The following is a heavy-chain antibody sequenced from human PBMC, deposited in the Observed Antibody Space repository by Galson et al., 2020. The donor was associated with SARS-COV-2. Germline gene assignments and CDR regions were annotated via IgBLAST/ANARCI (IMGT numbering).Heavy chain of an antibody. CDR3: AHRRKGESSGYYDEV. CDR1: GFSLSTSGVG. CDR2: IYWNDDK. V-gene: IGHV2-5*01. Sequence: ESGPTLVKPTQTLTLTCTFSGFSLSTSGVGVGWIRQPPGKALEWLALIYWNDDKRYSPSLKSRLTITKDTSKNQVVLTMTNMDPVDTATYYCAHRRKGESSGYYDEVWVQGTLVTVSS. J-gene: IGHJ4*02. D-gene: IGHD3-22*01.